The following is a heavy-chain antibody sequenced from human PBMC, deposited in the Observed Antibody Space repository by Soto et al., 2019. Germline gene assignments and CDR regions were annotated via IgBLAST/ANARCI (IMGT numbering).Heavy chain of an antibody. CDR2: ISYDGSNK. CDR1: GCPFSSYA. Sequence: PVGSLSLSWAASGCPFSSYAMHWVRQAPGKGLEWVAVISYDGSNKYYADSVKGRFTISRDNSKNTLYLQMNSLRAEDTAVYYCARDPSEYGDYEDYYGMDVWGQGTTVTVS. D-gene: IGHD4-17*01. CDR3: ARDPSEYGDYEDYYGMDV. V-gene: IGHV3-30-3*01. J-gene: IGHJ6*02.